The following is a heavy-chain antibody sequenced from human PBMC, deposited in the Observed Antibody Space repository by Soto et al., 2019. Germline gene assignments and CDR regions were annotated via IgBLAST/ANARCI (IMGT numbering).Heavy chain of an antibody. D-gene: IGHD6-13*01. CDR1: GFTFSSYS. CDR2: ISSSSITI. J-gene: IGHJ5*02. CDR3: ARHPERIAEIGWFDP. Sequence: EVQLVESGGGLVQPGGSLRLSCAASGFTFSSYSMNWVRQAPGKGLEWVSYISSSSITIYYADSVKGRFTISRDNAKNSLYLQMNSLRAEDTAVYYCARHPERIAEIGWFDPWGQGTLVTVSS. V-gene: IGHV3-48*01.